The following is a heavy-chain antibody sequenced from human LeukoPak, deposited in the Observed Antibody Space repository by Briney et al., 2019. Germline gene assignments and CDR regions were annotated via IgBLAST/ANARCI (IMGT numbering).Heavy chain of an antibody. CDR1: GFTLSSYS. D-gene: IGHD3-10*01. CDR3: ARGGWFGELLFDY. V-gene: IGHV3-21*04. Sequence: GGSLRLSCAASGFTLSSYSMNWVRQAPGEGLEWVSSISHDNSYKYYAESVKGRFTISRDNAKNLLYLQMNSLRAEDTALYYCARGGWFGELLFDYWGQGTLVTVSS. CDR2: ISHDNSYK. J-gene: IGHJ4*02.